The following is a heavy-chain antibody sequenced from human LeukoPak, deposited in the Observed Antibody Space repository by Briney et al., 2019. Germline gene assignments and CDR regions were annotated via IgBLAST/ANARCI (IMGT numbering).Heavy chain of an antibody. CDR2: IIPIFGTA. CDR3: ARNWGSPTRALRYYFDY. D-gene: IGHD3-16*01. V-gene: IGHV1-69*13. Sequence: SVKVSCKASGGTFSSYAISWVRQAPGQGLEWMGGIIPIFGTANYAQKFQGRVTITADESTSTAYMELSSLRSEDTAAYYCARNWGSPTRALRYYFDYWGQGTLVTVSS. J-gene: IGHJ4*02. CDR1: GGTFSSYA.